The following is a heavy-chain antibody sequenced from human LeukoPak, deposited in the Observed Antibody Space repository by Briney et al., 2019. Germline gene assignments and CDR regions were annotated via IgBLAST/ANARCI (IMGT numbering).Heavy chain of an antibody. CDR1: GYTFTGYY. J-gene: IGHJ4*02. V-gene: IGHV1-2*02. CDR2: INPNSGGT. CDR3: ARDTAGSSWYDY. D-gene: IGHD6-13*01. Sequence: ASVKVSCKASGYTFTGYYMHWVRQAPGQGLEWMGWINPNSGGTNYAQKFQGRVTMTKDTSISTAYMELRRLRSDDTAVYYCARDTAGSSWYDYWGQGTLVTVSS.